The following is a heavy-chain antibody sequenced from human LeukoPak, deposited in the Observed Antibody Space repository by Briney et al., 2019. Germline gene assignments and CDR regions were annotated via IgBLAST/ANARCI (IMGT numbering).Heavy chain of an antibody. CDR3: ARLEFHYHENKGYGYMDV. CDR2: IIPMFGTA. Sequence: ASVKLSCKASGGSFSSYTISWVRQAPGQGLEWMGGIIPMFGTADPAQRFQGRVTITADESTSTAYMELTSLRSEDTAVYYCARLEFHYHENKGYGYMDVWGKGTTVIISS. V-gene: IGHV1-69*13. J-gene: IGHJ6*04. CDR1: GGSFSSYT. D-gene: IGHD2/OR15-2a*01.